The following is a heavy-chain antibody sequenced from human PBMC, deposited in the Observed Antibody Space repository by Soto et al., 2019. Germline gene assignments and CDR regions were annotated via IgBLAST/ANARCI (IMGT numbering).Heavy chain of an antibody. D-gene: IGHD1-1*01. J-gene: IGHJ6*02. CDR2: IIPILGAA. CDR1: GGTFSSYA. CDR3: ARVEGRVPGTMMSVFRAYYGMDG. V-gene: IGHV1-69*01. Sequence: QVQLVQSGAEVKKPGSSVKVSCKASGGTFSSYAISWVRQAPGQGLEWMGGIIPILGAANYAQKFQGRVAITADESTNTAYMDRSSLRSEDTAVYFCARVEGRVPGTMMSVFRAYYGMDGWGQGTTVTVSS.